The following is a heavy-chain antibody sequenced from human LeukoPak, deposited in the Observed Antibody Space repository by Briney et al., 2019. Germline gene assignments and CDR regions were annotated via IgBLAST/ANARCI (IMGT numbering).Heavy chain of an antibody. V-gene: IGHV3-23*01. D-gene: IGHD6-19*01. CDR3: AKDLLRSSLAGIQGD. CDR2: TGSVGRT. J-gene: IGHJ4*02. CDR1: GFTFSYYA. Sequence: PGGSLRLSYAASGFTFSYYAMNWVRQAPGKGLEWVSGTGSVGRTYYADSVKGRFTISRDNSKNTLYLQMNSLIAGDTAVYFCAKDLLRSSLAGIQGDWGQGTLVTVSS.